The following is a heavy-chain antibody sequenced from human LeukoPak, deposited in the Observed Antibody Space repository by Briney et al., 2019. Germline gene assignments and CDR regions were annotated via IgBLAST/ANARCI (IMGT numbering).Heavy chain of an antibody. CDR3: AREDGSGGPFDY. V-gene: IGHV3-66*01. CDR1: GFTVSSNY. CDR2: IHRGGST. D-gene: IGHD6-19*01. Sequence: GGSLRLSCAVSGFTVSSNYMSWVRQAPGKGLEWVSVIHRGGSTYYADSVKGRFTISRDNSKNTLYLQMNSLRAEDTAVYYCAREDGSGGPFDYWGQGTLVTVSS. J-gene: IGHJ4*02.